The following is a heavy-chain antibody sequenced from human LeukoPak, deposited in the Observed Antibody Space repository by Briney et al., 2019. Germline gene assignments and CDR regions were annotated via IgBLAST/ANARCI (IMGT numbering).Heavy chain of an antibody. CDR1: GFTFSSYW. CDR2: INSDGSST. V-gene: IGHV3-74*01. CDR3: ATTYYGDYPIHFDY. Sequence: GGSLRLSCAASGFTFSSYWMHWVRQAPGKGLVWVSRINSDGSSTSYADSVKGRFTISRDNAKNSLYLQMNSLRAEDTALYYCATTYYGDYPIHFDYWGQGTLVTVSS. J-gene: IGHJ4*02. D-gene: IGHD4-17*01.